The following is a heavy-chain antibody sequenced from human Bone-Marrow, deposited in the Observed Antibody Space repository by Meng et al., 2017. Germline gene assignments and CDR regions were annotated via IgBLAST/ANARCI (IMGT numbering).Heavy chain of an antibody. CDR3: ARGPTTMAHDFDY. D-gene: IGHD4-11*01. CDR2: INHSGST. CDR1: GRSFSGYY. Sequence: SETLSLTCAVYGRSFSGYYWSWIRQPPGKGLEWIGEINHSGSTNYNPSLKSRVTISVDTSKNQFSLKLSSVTAADSAVYYCARGPTTMAHDFDYWGQGTLVTVSS. J-gene: IGHJ4*02. V-gene: IGHV4-34*01.